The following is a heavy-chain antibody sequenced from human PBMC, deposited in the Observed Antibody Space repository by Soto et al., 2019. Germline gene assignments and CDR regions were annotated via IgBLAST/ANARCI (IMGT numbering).Heavy chain of an antibody. CDR2: ISSSSSYI. Sequence: GSLRLSCAASGFTFSSYSMNWVRQAPGKGLEWVSSISSSSSYIYYADSVKGRFTISRDNAKNSLYLQMNSLRAEDTAVYYCAREYSSGWYGHDYWGQGTLVTVSS. V-gene: IGHV3-21*01. J-gene: IGHJ4*02. D-gene: IGHD6-19*01. CDR1: GFTFSSYS. CDR3: AREYSSGWYGHDY.